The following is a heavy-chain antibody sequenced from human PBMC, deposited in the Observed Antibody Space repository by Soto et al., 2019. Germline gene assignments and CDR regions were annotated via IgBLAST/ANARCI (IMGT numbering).Heavy chain of an antibody. Sequence: VQLLESGGGLVQPGGSLRLSCAASGFPFSHYAMSWVRQAPGKGLEWVSAISGSGNDASYADSVRGRFTISRDNSRDTLYLQMNGLRADATAFYYCGKERRGGGWFVCDYWGQGELVTVSS. CDR3: GKERRGGGWFVCDY. D-gene: IGHD2-15*01. V-gene: IGHV3-23*01. CDR1: GFPFSHYA. J-gene: IGHJ4*02. CDR2: ISGSGNDA.